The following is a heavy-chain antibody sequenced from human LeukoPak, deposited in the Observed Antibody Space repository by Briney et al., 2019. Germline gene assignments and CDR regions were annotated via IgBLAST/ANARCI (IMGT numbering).Heavy chain of an antibody. D-gene: IGHD3-16*01. J-gene: IGHJ4*02. CDR1: GFTFSSYA. CDR2: ISGSGGST. V-gene: IGHV3-23*01. Sequence: SGGSLRLSCAASGFTFSSYAMSWVRQAPGKGLEWVSAISGSGGSTYYADSVKGRFTISRDNTKNSLYLQMDSLRAEDMALYYCARERGSKHYDFWGQGTLVTVSS. CDR3: ARERGSKHYDF.